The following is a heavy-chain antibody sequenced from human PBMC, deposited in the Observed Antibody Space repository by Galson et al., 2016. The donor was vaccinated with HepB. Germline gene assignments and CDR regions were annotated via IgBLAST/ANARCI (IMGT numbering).Heavy chain of an antibody. CDR2: TYYRSRWFS. J-gene: IGHJ4*02. Sequence: CAISGDRVSADMVAWNWIRQSPSRGLEWLGRTYYRSRWFSDYAESVQARITSNPDTSNNHFSLQVNSVTPDDTAIYFCARGRNSAFDYWGQGILVTLYS. CDR1: GDRVSADMVA. D-gene: IGHD1-7*01. V-gene: IGHV6-1*01. CDR3: ARGRNSAFDY.